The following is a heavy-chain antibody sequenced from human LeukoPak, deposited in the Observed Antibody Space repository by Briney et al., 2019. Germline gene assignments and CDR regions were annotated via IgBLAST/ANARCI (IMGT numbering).Heavy chain of an antibody. J-gene: IGHJ3*02. V-gene: IGHV1-69*04. Sequence: SVKVSCKASGGTFSSYAISWVRQAPGQGLEWMGRIIPILGIANYAQKFQGRVTITADKSTSTAYMELSSLRSEDTAVYYCASHNSAGSRGLTTVTPWHAFDIWGQGTMVTVSS. D-gene: IGHD4-17*01. CDR3: ASHNSAGSRGLTTVTPWHAFDI. CDR2: IIPILGIA. CDR1: GGTFSSYA.